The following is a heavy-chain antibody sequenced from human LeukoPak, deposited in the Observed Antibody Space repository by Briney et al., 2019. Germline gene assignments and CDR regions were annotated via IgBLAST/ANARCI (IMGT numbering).Heavy chain of an antibody. V-gene: IGHV4-34*01. CDR3: ARFRLRRDAFDI. J-gene: IGHJ3*02. CDR2: INHSGST. Sequence: SETLSLTCAVYGGSFSGYYWSWIRQTPGKGLEWIGEINHSGSTNYNPSLKSRVTISVDTSKNQFSLKLSSVTAADTAVYYCARFRLRRDAFDIWGQGTMVTVSS. D-gene: IGHD4-17*01. CDR1: GGSFSGYY.